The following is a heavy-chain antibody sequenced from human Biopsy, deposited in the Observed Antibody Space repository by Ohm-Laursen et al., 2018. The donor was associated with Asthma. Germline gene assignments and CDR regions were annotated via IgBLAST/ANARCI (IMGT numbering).Heavy chain of an antibody. CDR2: ISYTGNA. Sequence: SDTLSLTCTVSGGSMSSSSYYWGWIRQPPGKGLEWMGSISYTGNAYHNPSLKSRVTISVDTSKNHFSLKLSSVTAADTAVYYCVRQSGYRSGWPKLLFVYYGMDVWGPGTTVTVSS. CDR1: GGSMSSSSYY. J-gene: IGHJ6*02. D-gene: IGHD6-19*01. CDR3: VRQSGYRSGWPKLLFVYYGMDV. V-gene: IGHV4-39*01.